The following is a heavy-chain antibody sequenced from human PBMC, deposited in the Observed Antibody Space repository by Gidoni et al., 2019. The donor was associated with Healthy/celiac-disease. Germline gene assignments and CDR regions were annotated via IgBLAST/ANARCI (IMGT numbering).Heavy chain of an antibody. Sequence: EVQLVESGGGLVQPGGSLRLSCAASGFTFSNAWMSWVRQAPGKGLEWVGRIKSKTDGGTTDYAAPVKGRFTISRDDSKNTLYLQMNSLKTEDTAVYYCTTDLTFYYDAFDIWGQGTMVTVSS. CDR3: TTDLTFYYDAFDI. V-gene: IGHV3-15*01. CDR1: GFTFSNAW. D-gene: IGHD3-10*01. CDR2: IKSKTDGGTT. J-gene: IGHJ3*02.